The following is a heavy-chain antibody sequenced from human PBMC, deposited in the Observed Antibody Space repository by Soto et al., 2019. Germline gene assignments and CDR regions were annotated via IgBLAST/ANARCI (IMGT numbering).Heavy chain of an antibody. Sequence: ASVKVSCKASGGTFSSYAISWVRQAPGQGLEWMGGIIPIFGTANYAQKFQGRVTITADKSTSTAYMELSSLRSEDTAVYYCAGGAVYYDILTGYYTTQTSYFDYWGQGTLVTVSS. D-gene: IGHD3-9*01. V-gene: IGHV1-69*06. CDR3: AGGAVYYDILTGYYTTQTSYFDY. J-gene: IGHJ4*02. CDR2: IIPIFGTA. CDR1: GGTFSSYA.